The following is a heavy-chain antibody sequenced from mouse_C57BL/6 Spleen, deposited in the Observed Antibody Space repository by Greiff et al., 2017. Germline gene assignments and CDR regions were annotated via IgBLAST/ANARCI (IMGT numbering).Heavy chain of an antibody. Sequence: QVQLQQSGAELVRPGASVTLSCKASGYTFTDYEMHWVKQTPVHGLEWIGAIDPETGGTAYNQKFKGKAILTADKSSSTAYMALRSLTSEDSAVYYCFYYGSTAYWGQGTLVTVSA. V-gene: IGHV1-15*01. J-gene: IGHJ3*01. CDR1: GYTFTDYE. CDR3: FYYGSTAY. D-gene: IGHD1-1*01. CDR2: IDPETGGT.